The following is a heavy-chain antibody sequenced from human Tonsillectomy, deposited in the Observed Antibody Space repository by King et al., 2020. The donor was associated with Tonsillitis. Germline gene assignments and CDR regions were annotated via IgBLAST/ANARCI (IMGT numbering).Heavy chain of an antibody. J-gene: IGHJ4*02. Sequence: VQLVESGGGVVQPARSLRVSCAASGFTFRSYAMHWVRQAPGKGLEWMAVISNDGSKKYYADSVKGRFTISRDNSKNTLYLQMNSLRAEDTAVYFCAREAPASLDYWGQGTLVTVSS. CDR2: ISNDGSKK. V-gene: IGHV3-30*01. D-gene: IGHD6-6*01. CDR1: GFTFRSYA. CDR3: AREAPASLDY.